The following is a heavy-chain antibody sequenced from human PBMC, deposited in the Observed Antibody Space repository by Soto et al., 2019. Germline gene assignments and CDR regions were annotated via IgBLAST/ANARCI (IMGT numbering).Heavy chain of an antibody. D-gene: IGHD3-10*01. CDR1: GFTFSSYG. Sequence: GESLKISCAASGFTFSSYGMHWVRQAPGKGLEWVAVIWYDGSNKYYADSVKGRFTISRDNSKNTLYLQMNSLRAEDTAVYYCARDERGYYGSGSFHYYYYGMDVWGQGTTVTVSS. CDR3: ARDERGYYGSGSFHYYYYGMDV. J-gene: IGHJ6*02. V-gene: IGHV3-33*01. CDR2: IWYDGSNK.